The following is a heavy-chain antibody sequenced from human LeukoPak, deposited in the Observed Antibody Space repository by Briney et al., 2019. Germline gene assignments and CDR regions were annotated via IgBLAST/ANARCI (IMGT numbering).Heavy chain of an antibody. CDR3: TRDTDYGSATNYFDS. D-gene: IGHD3-10*01. V-gene: IGHV3-43*01. Sequence: GSLRLSCAASGFTFDDYAMHWVRQAPGKGLEWVALISWEGKTTYYADSVRGRFTISRDNSKNSLYLQMNSLRTEDTAFYYCTRDTDYGSATNYFDSWGQGTLVSVSS. CDR2: ISWEGKTT. CDR1: GFTFDDYA. J-gene: IGHJ4*02.